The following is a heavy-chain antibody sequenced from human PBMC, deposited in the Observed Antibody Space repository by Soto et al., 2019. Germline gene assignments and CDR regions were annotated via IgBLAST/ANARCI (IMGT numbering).Heavy chain of an antibody. J-gene: IGHJ5*02. D-gene: IGHD3-3*01. Sequence: PGGSLRLSCAASGFTFSSYAMSWVRQAPGKGPEWVSAISGSGGSTYYADSVKGRFTISRDNSKNTLYLQMNSLRAEDTAVYYCAKRXPVLRFLEWLRTNWFDPWGQGTLVTVSS. V-gene: IGHV3-23*01. CDR2: ISGSGGST. CDR1: GFTFSSYA. CDR3: AKRXPVLRFLEWLRTNWFDP.